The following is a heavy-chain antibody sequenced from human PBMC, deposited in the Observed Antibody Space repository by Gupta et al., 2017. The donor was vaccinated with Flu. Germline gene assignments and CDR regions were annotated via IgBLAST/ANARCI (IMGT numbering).Heavy chain of an antibody. CDR1: GFTFSSYA. D-gene: IGHD4-17*01. V-gene: IGHV3-23*01. CDR3: AKDEGLLYGDLHFSELGFDY. CDR2: SSGSGGST. Sequence: EVQLLESGGGLVQPGGSLRLSCAASGFTFSSYAMSWVRQAPGKGLEWVSASSGSGGSTYYADSVKGRFTISRDNSKNTLYLQMNSLRAEDTAVYYCAKDEGLLYGDLHFSELGFDYWGQGTLVTVSS. J-gene: IGHJ4*02.